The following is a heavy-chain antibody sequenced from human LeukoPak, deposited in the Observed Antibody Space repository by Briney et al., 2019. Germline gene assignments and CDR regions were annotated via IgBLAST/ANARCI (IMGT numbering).Heavy chain of an antibody. V-gene: IGHV3-33*01. J-gene: IGHJ3*02. CDR1: GFTFSSYG. CDR2: IWYDGSNK. Sequence: GGSLRLSCAASGFTFSSYGMHWVRQAPGKGLEWVAVIWYDGSNKYYADSVKGRFTISRDNSKNTLYLQMNSLRVEDTAVYYCAVEYNSSPYAFDIWGQGTKVTXSS. D-gene: IGHD2/OR15-2a*01. CDR3: AVEYNSSPYAFDI.